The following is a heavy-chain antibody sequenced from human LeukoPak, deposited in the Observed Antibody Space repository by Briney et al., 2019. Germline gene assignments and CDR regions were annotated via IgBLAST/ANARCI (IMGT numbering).Heavy chain of an antibody. CDR1: GGSISSYY. CDR2: IYYSGST. D-gene: IGHD5-18*01. J-gene: IGHJ4*02. Sequence: SETLSLTCTVSGGSISSYYWSWIRQSPGKGLEWIGYIYYSGSTNYNPSLKSRVTISVDTSKNQFSLKLSSVTAADTAVYYCAGVGGYSYGSFDYWGQGTLVTVSS. V-gene: IGHV4-59*01. CDR3: AGVGGYSYGSFDY.